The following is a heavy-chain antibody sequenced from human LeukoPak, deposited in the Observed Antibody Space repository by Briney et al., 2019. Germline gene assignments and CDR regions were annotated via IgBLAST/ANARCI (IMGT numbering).Heavy chain of an antibody. CDR1: GFTFSRYA. J-gene: IGHJ3*02. V-gene: IGHV3-23*01. CDR3: AKVSSSWSSAFDI. D-gene: IGHD6-13*01. CDR2: ISGSGGST. Sequence: GGSLRLSCAASGFTFSRYAMSWVRQAPGKGLEWVPSISGSGGSTYYADSVKGRFTISRDNSKNTLYLQMNSLRAEDTAVYYCAKVSSSWSSAFDIWGQGTMVTVSS.